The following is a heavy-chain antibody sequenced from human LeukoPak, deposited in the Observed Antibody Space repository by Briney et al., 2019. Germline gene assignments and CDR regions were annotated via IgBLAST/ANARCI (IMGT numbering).Heavy chain of an antibody. V-gene: IGHV3-21*01. CDR3: ARDFTVDTARYFDY. Sequence: GGSLRLSCAASGFTFSSYSMNWVRQAPGKGLEWVSSISSSSYIYYADSVKGRFTISRDNAKNSLYLQMNSLRAEDTAVYYCARDFTVDTARYFDYWGQGTLVTVSS. CDR1: GFTFSSYS. CDR2: ISSSSYI. J-gene: IGHJ4*02. D-gene: IGHD5-18*01.